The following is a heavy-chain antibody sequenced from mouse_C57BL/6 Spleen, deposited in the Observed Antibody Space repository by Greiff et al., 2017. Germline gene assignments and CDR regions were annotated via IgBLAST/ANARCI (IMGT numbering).Heavy chain of an antibody. J-gene: IGHJ2*01. V-gene: IGHV1-52*01. CDR2: IDPSDSET. Sequence: QVQLQQPGAELVRPGSSVKLSCKASGYTFTSYWMHWVKQRPIQGLEWIGNIDPSDSETHYNQKFKDKATLTVDKSSSTAYMQLSSLTSADSAVYYCARGGGYDGYFDYWGQGTTLTVSS. CDR3: ARGGGYDGYFDY. D-gene: IGHD2-2*01. CDR1: GYTFTSYW.